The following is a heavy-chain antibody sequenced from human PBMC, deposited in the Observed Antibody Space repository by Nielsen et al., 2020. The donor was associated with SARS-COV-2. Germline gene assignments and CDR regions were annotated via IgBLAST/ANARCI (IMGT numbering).Heavy chain of an antibody. V-gene: IGHV3-23*01. CDR3: ARGQIAAAGYFDY. J-gene: IGHJ4*02. Sequence: GESLKISCAASGFTFSNYAMTWVRQAPGRGLEWLSTISDTGDNTYYADSVKGRFTISRDKSKDTLYLQMNSLRAEDTAEYYCARGQIAAAGYFDYWGQGTLVTVSS. CDR1: GFTFSNYA. D-gene: IGHD6-13*01. CDR2: ISDTGDNT.